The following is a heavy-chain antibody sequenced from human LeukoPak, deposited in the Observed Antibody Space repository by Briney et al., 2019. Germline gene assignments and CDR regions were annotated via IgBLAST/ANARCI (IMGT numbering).Heavy chain of an antibody. V-gene: IGHV3-71*01. CDR2: IRSKIYGGTT. CDR1: EFTVSNNY. J-gene: IGHJ4*02. Sequence: PGGSLRLSCAASEFTVSNNYMSWVRQAPGKGLEWVGFIRSKIYGGTTEYAAFVKGRFTISRDDSKSMAYLQMTSLKSEDTAVYYCVRYSGDADYWGQGTLVTVSS. CDR3: VRYSGDADY. D-gene: IGHD5-12*01.